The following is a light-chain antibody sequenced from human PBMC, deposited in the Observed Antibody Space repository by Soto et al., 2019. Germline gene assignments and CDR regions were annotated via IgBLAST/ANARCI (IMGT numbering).Light chain of an antibody. Sequence: QPVLTQAPSASASLGDSVKLTCTLSSGHSSYAIAWHQQQPERGPRYLMKLNSDGSHNKGGGIPDRFSGSSSGAERYLTISSLQSEDEADYYCQTLGTGILVFGGGTKVTVL. J-gene: IGLJ2*01. V-gene: IGLV4-69*01. CDR1: SGHSSYA. CDR2: LNSDGSH. CDR3: QTLGTGILV.